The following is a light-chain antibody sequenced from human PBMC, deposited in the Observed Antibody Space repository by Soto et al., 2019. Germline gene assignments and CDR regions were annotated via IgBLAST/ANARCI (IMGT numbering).Light chain of an antibody. J-gene: IGKJ1*01. CDR2: DAS. Sequence: IQMTQSPATLSASIGDRVTITCRASQRINNRLACTQQMPGQAPNLLSYDASSLESGVPSRFRGSGSETEFTLTISGLQPDDFTSYYCQQFIDGWTFGQETQVEIK. CDR3: QQFIDGWT. CDR1: QRINNR. V-gene: IGKV1-5*01.